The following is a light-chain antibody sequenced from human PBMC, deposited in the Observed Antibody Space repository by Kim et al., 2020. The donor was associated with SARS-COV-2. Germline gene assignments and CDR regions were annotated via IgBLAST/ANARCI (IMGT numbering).Light chain of an antibody. J-gene: IGKJ1*01. CDR2: GAS. CDR3: QQYGSSPWT. V-gene: IGKV3-20*01. Sequence: EIVLTQSPGTLSLSPGERATLSCRASQSVSSSYFAWYQQKPGQAPRLVIHGASSRATGIPERFSGSGSETDFTLTISRLEPEDFAVYYCQQYGSSPWTFGQGTKVDIK. CDR1: QSVSSSY.